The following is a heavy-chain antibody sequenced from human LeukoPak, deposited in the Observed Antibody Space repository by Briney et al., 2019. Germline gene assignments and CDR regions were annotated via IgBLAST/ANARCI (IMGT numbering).Heavy chain of an antibody. CDR2: IFPGDSDT. V-gene: IGHV5-51*01. CDR3: ARLKQQLDPYFDY. Sequence: GESLKISCMGFGYYFTNYWIGWVRQMPGKGLEWMGIIFPGDSDTRYSPSFQGQVTVSADKSISTAYLQWSSLKASDTAMYYCARLKQQLDPYFDYWGQGTLVTVSS. CDR1: GYYFTNYW. J-gene: IGHJ4*02. D-gene: IGHD6-13*01.